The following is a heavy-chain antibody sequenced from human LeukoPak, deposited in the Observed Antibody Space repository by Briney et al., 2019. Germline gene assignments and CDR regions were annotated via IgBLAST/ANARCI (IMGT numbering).Heavy chain of an antibody. D-gene: IGHD6-13*01. CDR3: AKDLIYSSSWPEHFDY. CDR1: GFTFSSYA. V-gene: IGHV3-23*01. Sequence: GGSLRLSCAASGFTFSSYAMSWGRQAPGKGLEWVSAISGSGGSTYYADSVKGRFTISRDNSKNTLYLQMNSLRAEDTAVYYCAKDLIYSSSWPEHFDYWGQGTLVTVSS. J-gene: IGHJ4*02. CDR2: ISGSGGST.